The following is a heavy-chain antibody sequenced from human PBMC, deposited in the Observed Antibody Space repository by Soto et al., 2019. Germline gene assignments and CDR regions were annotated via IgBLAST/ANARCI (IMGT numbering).Heavy chain of an antibody. CDR2: IFSSGIT. CDR3: ARTTAV. D-gene: IGHD1-1*01. Sequence: QVLLQESGPGLVQPSQTLSLSCTVSGFSVISERFSRNWVRQHPGKGLEWIGYIFSSGITFYNPSLRGRVFMSVDASKNQFSLRLNSVTAADTAVYYCARTTAVWGKGTLVTVSA. J-gene: IGHJ1*01. CDR1: GFSVISERFS. V-gene: IGHV4-31*03.